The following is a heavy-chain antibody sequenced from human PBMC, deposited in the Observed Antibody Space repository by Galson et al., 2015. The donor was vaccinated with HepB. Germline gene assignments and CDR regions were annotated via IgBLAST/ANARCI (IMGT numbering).Heavy chain of an antibody. V-gene: IGHV4-59*01. CDR2: IYYSGST. CDR1: GGSSSSYY. J-gene: IGHJ4*02. CDR3: ARDKGDGYNYDYFDY. Sequence: CTVSGGSSSSYYWSWIRQPPGKGLEWIGYIYYSGSTNYNPSLKSRVTISVDTSKNQFSLKLSSVTAADTAVYYCARDKGDGYNYDYFDYWGQGTLVTVSS. D-gene: IGHD5-24*01.